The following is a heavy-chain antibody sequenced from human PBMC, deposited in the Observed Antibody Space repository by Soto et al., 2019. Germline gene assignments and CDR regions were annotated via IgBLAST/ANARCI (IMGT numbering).Heavy chain of an antibody. CDR2: IWYDGSNK. D-gene: IGHD6-19*01. V-gene: IGHV3-33*01. Sequence: GESLKISCAASGFTFSSYGMHWVRQAPGKGLEWVAVIWYDGSNKYYADSVKGRFTISRDNSKNTLYLQMNSLRAEDTAVYYCARDVGNSSGWYGIDYWGQGTLVTVSS. J-gene: IGHJ4*02. CDR3: ARDVGNSSGWYGIDY. CDR1: GFTFSSYG.